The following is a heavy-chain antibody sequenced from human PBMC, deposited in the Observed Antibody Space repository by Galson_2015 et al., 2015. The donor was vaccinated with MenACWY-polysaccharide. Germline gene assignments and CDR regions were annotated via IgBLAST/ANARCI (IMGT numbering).Heavy chain of an antibody. J-gene: IGHJ3*02. CDR2: TTHSGAT. V-gene: IGHV4-34*01. Sequence: SETLSLTCAVYDGSFSGHYYSWIRQSPGQGLQWNGETTHSGATNYEVSLKSRVTISVDSSKNQLSLKMTSVNAADTAVYYCTRADCYRHDAFDIWGPGTMVTVAS. CDR3: TRADCYRHDAFDI. D-gene: IGHD2-21*02. CDR1: DGSFSGHY.